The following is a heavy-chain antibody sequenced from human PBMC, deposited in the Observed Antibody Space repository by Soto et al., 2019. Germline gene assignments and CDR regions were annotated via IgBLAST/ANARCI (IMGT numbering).Heavy chain of an antibody. CDR1: GGSISSYY. Sequence: SETLSLTCTVSGGSISSYYWSWIRQPPGKGLEWIGYIFYSGSTKYNPSLNSRVTISVDTSKNQFSLKLSSVTAADTAVYYCARGGGIYCSSTSCYGSYYFDYWGQGTLVTVSS. CDR2: IFYSGST. CDR3: ARGGGIYCSSTSCYGSYYFDY. D-gene: IGHD2-2*01. J-gene: IGHJ4*02. V-gene: IGHV4-59*01.